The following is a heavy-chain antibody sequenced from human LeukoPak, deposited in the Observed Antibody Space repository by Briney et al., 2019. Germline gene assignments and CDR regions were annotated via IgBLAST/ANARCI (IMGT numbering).Heavy chain of an antibody. CDR3: ARGPPEDDSSGYHDY. J-gene: IGHJ4*02. V-gene: IGHV4-34*01. D-gene: IGHD3-22*01. CDR1: GGSFSGYY. CDR2: INHSGST. Sequence: PSETLSLTCAVYGGSFSGYYWSWIRQPPGKGLEWIWEINHSGSTNYNPSLKSRVTISVDTSKNQFSLKLSSVTAADTAVYYCARGPPEDDSSGYHDYWGQGTLVTVSS.